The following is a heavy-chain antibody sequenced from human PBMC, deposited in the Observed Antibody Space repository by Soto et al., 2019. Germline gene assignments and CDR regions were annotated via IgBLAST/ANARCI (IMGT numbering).Heavy chain of an antibody. V-gene: IGHV4-39*01. CDR2: IYYSGST. D-gene: IGHD4-17*01. CDR1: GGSISSSSYY. J-gene: IGHJ4*02. Sequence: SETLSLTCTVSGGSISSSSYYWGWIRQPPGKGLEWIGSIYYSGSTYYNPSLKSRVTISVDTSKNQFSLKLSSVTAADAAVYYCASSYGFYYFDYWGQGTLVTVSS. CDR3: ASSYGFYYFDY.